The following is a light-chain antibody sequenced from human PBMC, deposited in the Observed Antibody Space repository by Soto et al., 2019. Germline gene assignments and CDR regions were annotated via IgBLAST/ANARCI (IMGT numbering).Light chain of an antibody. CDR1: QSISRT. Sequence: ERLMTQSPATLSVSPGEGLTLSCRASQSISRTLAWYQQRPGQAPRLLIYGASSRATGVPARFSGSGSGTEFTLTISSLQSEDFAVYYCQQYNDWPLTFGGGTKVDIK. J-gene: IGKJ4*01. CDR3: QQYNDWPLT. V-gene: IGKV3-15*01. CDR2: GAS.